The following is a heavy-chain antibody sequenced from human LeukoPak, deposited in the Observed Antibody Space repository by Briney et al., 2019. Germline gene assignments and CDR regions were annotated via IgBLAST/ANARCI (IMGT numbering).Heavy chain of an antibody. CDR3: ARGSMVRGVIAFDY. D-gene: IGHD3-10*01. CDR2: IYYSGST. V-gene: IGHV4-59*07. CDR1: GGSISSYY. Sequence: SDTLSLTCTVPGGSISSYYWSWIRQPPGKGLEWIGYIYYSGSTNYNPSLKSRVTISVDTSKNQFSLKLSSVTAADTAVYYCARGSMVRGVIAFDYWGQGTLVTVSS. J-gene: IGHJ4*02.